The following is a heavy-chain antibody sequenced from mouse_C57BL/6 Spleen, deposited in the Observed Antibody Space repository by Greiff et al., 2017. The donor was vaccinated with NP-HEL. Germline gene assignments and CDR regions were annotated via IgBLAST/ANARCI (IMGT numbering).Heavy chain of an antibody. CDR2: IHPDSGST. CDR1: GYAFTSYW. Sequence: QVQLQQPGAELVKPGASVKLSCKASGYAFTSYWMHWVKQRPGQGLEWIGMIHPDSGSTKYNEKFKSKATLTVDKSSSTAYMQLSSLTSRDSSVYYCARSGGNAAWYAGWGQGTLVSVAA. CDR3: ARSGGNAAWYAG. D-gene: IGHD2-1*01. J-gene: IGHJ3*01. V-gene: IGHV1-64*01.